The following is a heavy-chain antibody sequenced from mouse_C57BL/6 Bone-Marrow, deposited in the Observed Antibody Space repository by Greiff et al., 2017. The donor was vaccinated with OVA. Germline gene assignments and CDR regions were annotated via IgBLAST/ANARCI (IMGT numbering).Heavy chain of an antibody. CDR1: GFTFSSYG. Sequence: DVQLVESGGDLVKPGGSLKLSCAASGFTFSSYGMSWVRQTPDKRLEWVATISSGGSYTYYPDSVKGRFTISRDNAKNTLYLQMSSLKSEDTAMYYCARQGGNYLFDYWGQGTTLTVSS. J-gene: IGHJ2*01. CDR3: ARQGGNYLFDY. D-gene: IGHD2-1*01. V-gene: IGHV5-6*01. CDR2: ISSGGSYT.